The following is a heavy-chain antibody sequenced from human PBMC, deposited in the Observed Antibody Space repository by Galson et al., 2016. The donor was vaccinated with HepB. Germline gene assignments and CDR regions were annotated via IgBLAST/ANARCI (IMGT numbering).Heavy chain of an antibody. CDR3: ARGVGHDFWSSNYGFDY. CDR2: IGTAGDT. V-gene: IGHV3-13*01. CDR1: GFAFSSFD. Sequence: SLRLSCAASGFAFSSFDMHWVRQATGKGLEWDSAIGTAGDTYYPDAVKGRFTISRENAKKSLSLQMNSLRDEDTAVYYCARGVGHDFWSSNYGFDYWGQGILVTVSS. D-gene: IGHD3-3*01. J-gene: IGHJ4*02.